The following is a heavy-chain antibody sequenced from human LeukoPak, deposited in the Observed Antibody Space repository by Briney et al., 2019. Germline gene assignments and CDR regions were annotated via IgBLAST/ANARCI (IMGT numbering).Heavy chain of an antibody. CDR1: GVSISSSY. V-gene: IGHV4-59*01. D-gene: IGHD3/OR15-3a*01. J-gene: IGHJ4*02. CDR3: ARDVDGLGIDY. Sequence: PSETLSLTCTVSGVSISSSYWTWIRQPPGKGLEWIGYIFYSGSTNYNPSLKSRGTISVDTSRNQLSLKLTSVTAADTAIYYCARDVDGLGIDYWGQGALVTVSS. CDR2: IFYSGST.